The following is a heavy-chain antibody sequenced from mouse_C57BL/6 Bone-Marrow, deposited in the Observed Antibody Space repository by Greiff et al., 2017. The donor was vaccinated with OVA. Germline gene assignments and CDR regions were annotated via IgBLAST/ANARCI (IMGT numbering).Heavy chain of an antibody. J-gene: IGHJ3*01. CDR2: IDPENGDP. V-gene: IGHV14-4*01. CDR1: GFNIKDDY. Sequence: VQLKESGAELVRPGASVKLSCTASGFNIKDDYMHWVKQRPEQGLEWIGWIDPENGDPEYASKFQGKATITADTSSNTAYLQLSSLTSEDTAVYYCTTRTGKGFAYWGQGTLVTVSA. D-gene: IGHD4-1*01. CDR3: TTRTGKGFAY.